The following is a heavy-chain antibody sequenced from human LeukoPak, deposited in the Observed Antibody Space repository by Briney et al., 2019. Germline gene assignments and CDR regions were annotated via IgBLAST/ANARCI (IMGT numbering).Heavy chain of an antibody. J-gene: IGHJ3*02. CDR3: ASRFCGADCYSYGAFDI. D-gene: IGHD2-21*01. CDR2: INAGNGNT. CDR1: GYTFTSYA. Sequence: ASVKVSCKASGYTFTSYAMHWVRQAPGQRLEWMGWINAGNGNTKYSQKFQGRVTITADESTSTAYMELSSLRSEDTAVYYCASRFCGADCYSYGAFDIWGQGTMVTVSS. V-gene: IGHV1-3*01.